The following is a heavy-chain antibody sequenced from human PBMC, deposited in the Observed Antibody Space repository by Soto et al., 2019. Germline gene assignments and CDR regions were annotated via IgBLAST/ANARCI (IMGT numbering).Heavy chain of an antibody. V-gene: IGHV5-10-1*01. CDR1: GYSFTSHW. CDR3: ARGDTALSYWYFDL. Sequence: EVQLVQSGAEVKKPGESLRISCKGSGYSFTSHWISWVRQMPGKGLEWMGRIDPSDSYTSYSPSFQGHVTISADKSISTVSLQWSSLKGSDTDPYYCARGDTALSYWYFDLWGRGTLVTVSS. J-gene: IGHJ2*01. D-gene: IGHD5-18*01. CDR2: IDPSDSYT.